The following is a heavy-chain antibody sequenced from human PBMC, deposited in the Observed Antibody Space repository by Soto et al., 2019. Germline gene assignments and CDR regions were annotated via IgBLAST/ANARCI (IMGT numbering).Heavy chain of an antibody. V-gene: IGHV1-8*01. D-gene: IGHD4-17*01. Sequence: QVQLAQSGAEVKKPGASVKVSCKASGYTFTSYDINWVRQSTGQGLEWMGWMNPNSGNTGYAQKFQGRVTMPRNTSISTAYMEMSSLKSKDTAEYYCARGRKPYGDFVLFDYWGQGTLVTVSS. CDR3: ARGRKPYGDFVLFDY. CDR2: MNPNSGNT. J-gene: IGHJ4*02. CDR1: GYTFTSYD.